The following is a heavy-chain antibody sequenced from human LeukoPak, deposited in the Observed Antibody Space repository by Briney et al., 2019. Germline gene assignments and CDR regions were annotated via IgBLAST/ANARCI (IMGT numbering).Heavy chain of an antibody. CDR1: GGSFSGYY. CDR2: INHSGST. D-gene: IGHD3-3*01. Sequence: SETLSLTCAVYGGSFSGYYWSWIRQPPGKGLEWIGEINHSGSTNYNPSLKSRVTISVDTSKNPFSLKLSSVTAADTAVYYCARTFRESYYDFWSGYSTLDYWGQGTLVTVSS. CDR3: ARTFRESYYDFWSGYSTLDY. V-gene: IGHV4-34*01. J-gene: IGHJ4*02.